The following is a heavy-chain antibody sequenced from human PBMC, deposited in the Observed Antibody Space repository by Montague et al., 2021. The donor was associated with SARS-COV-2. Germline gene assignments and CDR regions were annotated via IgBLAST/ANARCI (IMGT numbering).Heavy chain of an antibody. CDR2: IDWDDDK. V-gene: IGHV2-70*11. CDR1: GFSLSTSGMC. CDR3: ARTHYDILPGYYYDMDV. Sequence: PALVKPTQTLTLTCTFSGFSLSTSGMCVSWIRQPPGKALGWLARIDWDDDKYYSTSLKTRPTISKDTSKNQVVLTMTNMDPVDTATYYCARTHYDILPGYYYDMDVWGQGTTVTVSS. J-gene: IGHJ6*02. D-gene: IGHD3-9*01.